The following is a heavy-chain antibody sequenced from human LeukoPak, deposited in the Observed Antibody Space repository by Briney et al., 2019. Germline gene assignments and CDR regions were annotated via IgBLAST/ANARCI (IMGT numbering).Heavy chain of an antibody. V-gene: IGHV3-33*01. CDR1: GFTFSSYG. D-gene: IGHD3-9*01. CDR2: IWYDGSNK. J-gene: IGHJ6*02. CDR3: ARGGFFDILTGYYQTQYYYPMDV. Sequence: GGSLRLSCAASGFTFSSYGMHWVRQAPGKGLEWVAVIWYDGSNKYYADSVKGRFTISRDNSKNTVSLEMNSLRAEDTAVYYCARGGFFDILTGYYQTQYYYPMDVWGRGTTVTVSS.